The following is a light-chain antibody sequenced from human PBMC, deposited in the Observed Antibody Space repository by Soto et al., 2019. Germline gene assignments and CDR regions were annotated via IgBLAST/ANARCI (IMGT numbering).Light chain of an antibody. V-gene: IGKV1-5*03. J-gene: IGKJ1*01. CDR1: QTIFNW. CDR3: QHYNSYSEA. CDR2: KAS. Sequence: DIQMTQSPSTLSASVGDRVTITCRASQTIFNWLAWYQRKPGRAPKLLIYKASTLKSGVPSRFSGSGSGTEFTLTISSLQPDDFATYYCQHYNSYSEAFGQGTKVDI.